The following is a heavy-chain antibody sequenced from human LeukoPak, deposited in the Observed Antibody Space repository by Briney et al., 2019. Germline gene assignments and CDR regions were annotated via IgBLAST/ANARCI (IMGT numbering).Heavy chain of an antibody. CDR1: GFTFSSYG. J-gene: IGHJ3*02. Sequence: GGSLRLSCAASGFTFSSYGMHWVRQAPGKGLEWVAFIRYDGSNKYYADSVKGRFTISRDNSKNTLYLQMNSLRAEDTAVYYCASDGPYAFDIWGQGTMVTVSS. V-gene: IGHV3-30*02. CDR2: IRYDGSNK. D-gene: IGHD5-24*01. CDR3: ASDGPYAFDI.